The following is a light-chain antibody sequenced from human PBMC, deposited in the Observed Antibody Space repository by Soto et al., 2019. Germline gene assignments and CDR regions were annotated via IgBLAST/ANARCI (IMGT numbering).Light chain of an antibody. CDR3: QQYNNWPQT. CDR1: QSVSSN. Sequence: EIVMTRSPATLSVSPGERATLSCMASQSVSSNLAWYQQKPGQAPRLLIYGASTRATGITARFSGSGSGTEFTLTISSLQSEDFAVYYCQQYNNWPQTFGQGTQVEIK. V-gene: IGKV3-15*01. CDR2: GAS. J-gene: IGKJ1*01.